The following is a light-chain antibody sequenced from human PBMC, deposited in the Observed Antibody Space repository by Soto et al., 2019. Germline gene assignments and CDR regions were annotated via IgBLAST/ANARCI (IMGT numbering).Light chain of an antibody. J-gene: IGKJ1*01. Sequence: DIVMTQSPDSLAVSLGERATINCKSSQSVLYSSNNENYLAWYQQKPGRPPKLLIYWASTRESGVPDRFSGSGSGTDFTLTISSLQAEDVAVYYCQQYYSTPWTFGQGTKVDIK. V-gene: IGKV4-1*01. CDR2: WAS. CDR1: QSVLYSSNNENY. CDR3: QQYYSTPWT.